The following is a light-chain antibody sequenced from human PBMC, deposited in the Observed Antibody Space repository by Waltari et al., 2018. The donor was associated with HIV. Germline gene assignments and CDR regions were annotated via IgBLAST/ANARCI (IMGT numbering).Light chain of an antibody. J-gene: IGLJ2*01. CDR2: DVS. CDR1: NIGSKS. Sequence: GGTNIGSKSVHWYQQKPGQAPVVVVYDVSDRPSGIPERFSGSTSGNTATLTVSRVEAGDEADYYCQVWDSSSYHPVVFGGGTKLTVL. V-gene: IGLV3-21*02. CDR3: QVWDSSSYHPVV.